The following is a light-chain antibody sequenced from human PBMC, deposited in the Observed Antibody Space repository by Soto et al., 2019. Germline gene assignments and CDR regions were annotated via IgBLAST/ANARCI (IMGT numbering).Light chain of an antibody. CDR1: QSITDW. Sequence: DIQMTQSPSTLSASVGDRVTITCRASQSITDWLAWYQQKPGKAPKFLIYKAFNLDGGVPSRFSGSGSGTAFTLTISSVQPDDFATYYCQYWDDYSWTFGQGTKVEIK. J-gene: IGKJ1*01. CDR2: KAF. CDR3: QYWDDYSWT. V-gene: IGKV1-5*03.